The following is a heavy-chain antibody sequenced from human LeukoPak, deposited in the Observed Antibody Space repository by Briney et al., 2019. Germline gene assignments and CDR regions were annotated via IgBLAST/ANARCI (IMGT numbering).Heavy chain of an antibody. V-gene: IGHV3-9*01. CDR3: AKDVQAAAGNYFDY. CDR1: GFTFDDCA. Sequence: GGSLRLSCAASGFTFDDCAIHWVRQAPGKGLEWVSGISWNSGSIAYADSVKGRFTISRDNAKNSLYLHMNSLRPEDTALYYCAKDVQAAAGNYFDYWGQGTLVTVSS. CDR2: ISWNSGSI. J-gene: IGHJ4*02. D-gene: IGHD6-13*01.